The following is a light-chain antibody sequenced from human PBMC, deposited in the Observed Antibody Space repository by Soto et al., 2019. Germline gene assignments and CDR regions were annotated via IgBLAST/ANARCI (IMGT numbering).Light chain of an antibody. J-gene: IGKJ2*01. V-gene: IGKV3-20*01. CDR2: SAS. Sequence: DIVMTQSPDSLAVSLGERATINCKSSQSVNSNFLSWFQQKPGQPPRLLLYSASKRAAGTPDRFSGSGSGTDFTLIISRLEPEDSAMYHCQLYGSYMFTFGQGTKLEI. CDR1: QSVNSNF. CDR3: QLYGSYMFT.